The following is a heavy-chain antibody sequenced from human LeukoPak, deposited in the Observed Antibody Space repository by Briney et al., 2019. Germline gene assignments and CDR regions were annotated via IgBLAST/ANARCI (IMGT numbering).Heavy chain of an antibody. V-gene: IGHV3-30-3*01. CDR3: AKVPSISTPQS. CDR1: GFTFSSYA. D-gene: IGHD2-21*01. CDR2: ISYDGSNK. Sequence: HTGGSLRLSCAASGFTFSSYAMHWVRQAPGKGLEWVAVISYDGSNKYYADSVKGRFTISRDNSKNTLYLQMNSLRAEDTAVYYCAKVPSISTPQSWGQGTLVTVSS. J-gene: IGHJ5*02.